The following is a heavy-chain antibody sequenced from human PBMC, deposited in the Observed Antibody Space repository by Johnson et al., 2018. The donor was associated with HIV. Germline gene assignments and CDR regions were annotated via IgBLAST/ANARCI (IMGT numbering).Heavy chain of an antibody. CDR3: AKGRAQHLDGGAFDI. CDR2: ISDDGSNK. V-gene: IGHV3-30*18. J-gene: IGHJ3*02. Sequence: QVQLVESGGGVVQPGRSLRLSCAASGFTFRSYGMHWVRQAPGKGLEWVAVISDDGSNKYYADSVEGRFTISRDNSKNTLFLQMNSLGPEDTAVYYCAKGRAQHLDGGAFDIWGQGTMVTVSS. D-gene: IGHD6-13*01. CDR1: GFTFRSYG.